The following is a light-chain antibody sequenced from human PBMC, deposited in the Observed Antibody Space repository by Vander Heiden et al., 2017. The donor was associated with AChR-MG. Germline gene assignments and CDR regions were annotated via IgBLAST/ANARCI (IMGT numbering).Light chain of an antibody. J-gene: IGLJ2*01. V-gene: IGLV2-14*03. Sequence: QSALTQPASVSGSPGPSIAISCTGSSSDVGGYNFVSWYQQHPDKAPKLLIYDVTDRPSGVSNRFSGSKIGNTASLTISGLQAEDEANYYCSSYTSSSTLVIFGGGTKVTVL. CDR2: DVT. CDR1: SSDVGGYNF. CDR3: SSYTSSSTLVI.